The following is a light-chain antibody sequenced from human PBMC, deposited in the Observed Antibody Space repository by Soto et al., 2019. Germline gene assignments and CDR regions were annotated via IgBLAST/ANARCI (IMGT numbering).Light chain of an antibody. J-gene: IGKJ5*01. Sequence: EIVMTQSPATLSVSPGERATLSCRASQSVSSNLAWYQQKPGQAPRLLIYGASSRATVIPDRFSGSGSGTDFTLTISRLEPEDFAVYCCQQYVSSPITFGQGTRLEI. V-gene: IGKV3-20*01. CDR3: QQYVSSPIT. CDR2: GAS. CDR1: QSVSSN.